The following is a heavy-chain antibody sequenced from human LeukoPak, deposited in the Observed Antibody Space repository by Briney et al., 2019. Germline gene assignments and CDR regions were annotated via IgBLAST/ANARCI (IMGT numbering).Heavy chain of an antibody. V-gene: IGHV3-21*01. CDR1: GVTFSSYS. Sequence: GGSLRLSCAASGVTFSSYSMNWVRQAPGKGLEWVSSISRSSSYIYYADSVKGRFTISRDNAKNSLYLQMSSLRAEDTAVYYCAREDSSWASDYYYMDVWGKGTTVTVSS. CDR3: AREDSSWASDYYYMDV. J-gene: IGHJ6*03. CDR2: ISRSSSYI. D-gene: IGHD6-13*01.